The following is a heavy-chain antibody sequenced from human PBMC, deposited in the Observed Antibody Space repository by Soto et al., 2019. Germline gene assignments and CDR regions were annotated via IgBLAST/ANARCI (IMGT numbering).Heavy chain of an antibody. Sequence: LRLSCAASGFTFSSYAMSRVRQAPGKGLEWVSTISGSGRTTFYADSVKGRFTISRDNSKNTLFLQMNSLRAEDTAVYYCARGIVTTGTWDYFDYWGQGSLVTVSS. CDR1: GFTFSSYA. CDR3: ARGIVTTGTWDYFDY. J-gene: IGHJ4*02. D-gene: IGHD1-1*01. V-gene: IGHV3-23*01. CDR2: ISGSGRTT.